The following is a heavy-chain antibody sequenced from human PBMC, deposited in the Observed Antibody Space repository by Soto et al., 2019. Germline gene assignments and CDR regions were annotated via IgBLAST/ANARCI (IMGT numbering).Heavy chain of an antibody. Sequence: ASVKVSCKASGGTFSSYAISWVRQAPGQGLEWMGGIIPIFGTANYAQKFQGRVTITADKSTSTAYMELSSLRSEDTAVYYCARAPVEYSSSSAYYYGMDVWGQGTTVTVSS. CDR2: IIPIFGTA. J-gene: IGHJ6*02. CDR1: GGTFSSYA. D-gene: IGHD6-6*01. CDR3: ARAPVEYSSSSAYYYGMDV. V-gene: IGHV1-69*06.